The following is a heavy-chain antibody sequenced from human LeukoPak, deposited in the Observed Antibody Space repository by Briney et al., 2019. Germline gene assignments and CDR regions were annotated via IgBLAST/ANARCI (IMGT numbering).Heavy chain of an antibody. D-gene: IGHD2-15*01. J-gene: IGHJ4*02. V-gene: IGHV3-23*01. CDR1: GFTFSSYA. Sequence: PGGSLRLSCGGSGFTFSSYAMSCVRQAPGKGLEGVSAISGSGTDTFYANPVRGRLTITRENPKNTLYLQMNSLRAEDTAVYYCAKGGGSSCYSPSDYWGQGTLVTVSS. CDR2: ISGSGTDT. CDR3: AKGGGSSCYSPSDY.